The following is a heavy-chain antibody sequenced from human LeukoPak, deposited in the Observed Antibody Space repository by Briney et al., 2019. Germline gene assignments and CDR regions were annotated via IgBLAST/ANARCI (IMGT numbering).Heavy chain of an antibody. CDR3: ARIYCGGDCRGYYYHYYMDV. V-gene: IGHV4-4*07. J-gene: IGHJ6*03. CDR1: SGSINNHY. CDR2: IYASGST. Sequence: SETLSLTCTVSSGSINNHYWSWVRQPAGKGLEWIGRIYASGSTNYNPSLKSRVTMSVDTSKNQFSLKLSSVTAADTAVYYCARIYCGGDCRGYYYHYYMDVWGKGTTVTISS. D-gene: IGHD2-21*02.